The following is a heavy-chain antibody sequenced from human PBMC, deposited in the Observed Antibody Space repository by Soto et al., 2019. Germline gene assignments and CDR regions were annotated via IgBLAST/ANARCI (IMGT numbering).Heavy chain of an antibody. CDR1: GFTFSSYW. Sequence: EVQLVESGGGLVQPGGSLRLSCAASGFTFSSYWMHWVRQAPGKGLVWVSRINSDGSSTSYADSVKGRFTISRDNAKNTLYLQMNSLRAEDTAVYYCERDTKGSSWQKTGGYFDYWGQGTLVTVSS. J-gene: IGHJ4*02. V-gene: IGHV3-74*01. D-gene: IGHD6-13*01. CDR2: INSDGSST. CDR3: ERDTKGSSWQKTGGYFDY.